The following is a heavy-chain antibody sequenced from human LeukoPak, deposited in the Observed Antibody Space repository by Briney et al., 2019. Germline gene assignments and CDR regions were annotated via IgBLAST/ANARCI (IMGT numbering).Heavy chain of an antibody. CDR1: GVSFSGYY. Sequence: SETLSLTCAVYGVSFSGYYWSWIRQPPGKGLEWIGEINHSGSTNYNPSLKSRVTISVDTSKNQFSLKLSSVTAADTAVYYCARGFRIPSYWGQGTLVTVSS. CDR3: ARGFRIPSY. D-gene: IGHD2-15*01. V-gene: IGHV4-34*01. J-gene: IGHJ4*02. CDR2: INHSGST.